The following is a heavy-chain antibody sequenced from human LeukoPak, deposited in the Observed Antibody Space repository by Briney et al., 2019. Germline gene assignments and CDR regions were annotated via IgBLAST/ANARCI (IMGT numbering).Heavy chain of an antibody. CDR3: AKGGYYYGSGSYKDPYYFDY. Sequence: GRSLRLSCAASGFTFSSYGMHWVRQAPGKGLEWVAVISYDGSNKYYADSVKGRFTISRDNSKNTLYLQMNSLRAEDTAVYYCAKGGYYYGSGSYKDPYYFDYWGQGTLVTVSS. D-gene: IGHD3-10*01. CDR2: ISYDGSNK. V-gene: IGHV3-30*18. CDR1: GFTFSSYG. J-gene: IGHJ4*02.